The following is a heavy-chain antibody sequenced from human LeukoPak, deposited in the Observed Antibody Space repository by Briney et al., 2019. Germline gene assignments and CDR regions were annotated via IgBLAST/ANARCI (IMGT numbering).Heavy chain of an antibody. Sequence: SETLSLTCTVSGGSISSSSYYWGWIRQPPGKGLEWIGSVYYSGSTYYNPSLKSRVTISVNTSKNQFSLKLSSVTAADTAVYYCASILSSRPDYWGQGTLVTVSS. V-gene: IGHV4-39*07. CDR2: VYYSGST. CDR1: GGSISSSSYY. J-gene: IGHJ4*02. CDR3: ASILSSRPDY. D-gene: IGHD6-13*01.